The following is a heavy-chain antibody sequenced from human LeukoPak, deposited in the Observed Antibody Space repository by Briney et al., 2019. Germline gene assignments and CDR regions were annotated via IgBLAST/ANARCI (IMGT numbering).Heavy chain of an antibody. V-gene: IGHV4-61*01. CDR2: IYYSGST. D-gene: IGHD1-26*01. CDR3: ARAGSIGRIDDYFDY. CDR1: GGSISSGSYY. Sequence: SQTLSLTCTVSGGSISSGSYYWSWIRQPPGKGLEWIGYIYYSGSTNYNPSLKSRVTISVDTSKNQFSLRLSSVTAADTAVYYCARAGSIGRIDDYFDYWGQGTLVTVSS. J-gene: IGHJ4*02.